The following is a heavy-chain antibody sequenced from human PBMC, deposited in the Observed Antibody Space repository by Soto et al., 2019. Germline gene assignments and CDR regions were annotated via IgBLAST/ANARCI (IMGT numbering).Heavy chain of an antibody. CDR2: ISYDGSNK. Sequence: GGSLRLSCAASGFTFSSYGMHWVRQAPGKGLEWVAVISYDGSNKYYADSVKGRFTISRDNSKKTLYLQMNSLRAEDTAVYYCAKDERRAYCGGDCSMTPFYGMDVWGQGTTVTVSS. D-gene: IGHD2-21*02. V-gene: IGHV3-30*18. CDR1: GFTFSSYG. CDR3: AKDERRAYCGGDCSMTPFYGMDV. J-gene: IGHJ6*02.